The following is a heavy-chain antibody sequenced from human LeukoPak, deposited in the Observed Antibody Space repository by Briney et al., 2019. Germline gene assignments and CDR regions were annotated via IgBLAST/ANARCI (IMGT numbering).Heavy chain of an antibody. CDR3: ARDPSSTSFDY. V-gene: IGHV3-21*01. J-gene: IGHJ4*02. Sequence: GGSLRLSCAASGFTFSSYRMNWVRQAPGKGLEWVSSISSSSSYIYYADSVKGRFTISRDNAKNSLYLQMNSLRAEDTAVYYCARDPSSTSFDYWGQGTLVTVSS. D-gene: IGHD2-2*01. CDR2: ISSSSSYI. CDR1: GFTFSSYR.